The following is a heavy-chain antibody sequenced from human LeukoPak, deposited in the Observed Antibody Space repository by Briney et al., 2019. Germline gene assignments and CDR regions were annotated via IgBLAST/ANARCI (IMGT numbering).Heavy chain of an antibody. D-gene: IGHD3-10*01. Sequence: ASVKVSCKASGGTFSSYAISWVRQAPGQGLEWMGRIIPIFGIANYAQKFQGRVTITADKSTSTAYMELSSLRSEDTAVYYCARDRLLWFGELRWFDPWGQGTLVTVSS. CDR2: IIPIFGIA. CDR3: ARDRLLWFGELRWFDP. J-gene: IGHJ5*02. CDR1: GGTFSSYA. V-gene: IGHV1-69*04.